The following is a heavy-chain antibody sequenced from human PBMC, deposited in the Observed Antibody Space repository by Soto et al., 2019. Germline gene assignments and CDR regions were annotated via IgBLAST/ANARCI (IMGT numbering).Heavy chain of an antibody. CDR1: GYIFTLYW. Sequence: RGESLKISCKASGYIFTLYWIGWVRQMPGKGLEWMGIIYPGDSDTRYSPSFQGQVTISADKSISTASLQWSSLKASDTAVYYCARQSPTPGYYYFSYGMDVWGQGTTVTVSS. D-gene: IGHD4-17*01. V-gene: IGHV5-51*01. J-gene: IGHJ6*02. CDR2: IYPGDSDT. CDR3: ARQSPTPGYYYFSYGMDV.